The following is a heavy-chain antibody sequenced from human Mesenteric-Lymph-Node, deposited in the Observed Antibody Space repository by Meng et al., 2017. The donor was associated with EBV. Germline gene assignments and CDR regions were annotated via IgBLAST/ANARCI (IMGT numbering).Heavy chain of an antibody. V-gene: IGHV1-18*01. Sequence: QVQVVQAGAEVKNPGALVKVSCKASGYTLTNYGIIWVRQAPGQGLEWMGWISAYNGNTNYAQKLQGRVTMTTDTSRSTAYMELRSLRSDDTALYYCARDLGMITFGGASDYWGQGTLVTVSS. CDR2: ISAYNGNT. D-gene: IGHD3-16*01. J-gene: IGHJ4*02. CDR1: GYTLTNYG. CDR3: ARDLGMITFGGASDY.